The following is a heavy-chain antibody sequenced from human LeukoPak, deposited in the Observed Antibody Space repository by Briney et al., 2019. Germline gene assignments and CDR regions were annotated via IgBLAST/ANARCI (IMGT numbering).Heavy chain of an antibody. Sequence: ASVKVSCKASGYTFTNYDINWVRQATGQGLEWMGWMNPNSGNTGYAKKFQGRVTMTRNTSISTAYMELSSLRSEDTAVYYCARGLGDYYDKAYFDIWGQGTLVTVSS. J-gene: IGHJ4*02. CDR2: MNPNSGNT. D-gene: IGHD3-22*01. V-gene: IGHV1-8*01. CDR3: ARGLGDYYDKAYFDI. CDR1: GYTFTNYD.